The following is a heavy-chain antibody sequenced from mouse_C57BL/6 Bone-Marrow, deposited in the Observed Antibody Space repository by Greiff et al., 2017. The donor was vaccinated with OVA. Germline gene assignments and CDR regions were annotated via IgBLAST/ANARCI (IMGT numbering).Heavy chain of an antibody. V-gene: IGHV3-6*01. J-gene: IGHJ2*01. Sequence: VQLQQSGPGLVKPSQSLSLTCSVTGYSITSGYYWNWIRQFPGNKLEWMGYISYDGSNNYNPSLKNRISITRDTSKNQFFLKLNSVTTEDTATYYCALTANFDYWGQGTTLTVSS. CDR1: GYSITSGYY. CDR3: ALTANFDY. CDR2: ISYDGSN. D-gene: IGHD4-1*01.